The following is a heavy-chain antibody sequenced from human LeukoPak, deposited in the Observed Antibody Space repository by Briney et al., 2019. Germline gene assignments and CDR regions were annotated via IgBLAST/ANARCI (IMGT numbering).Heavy chain of an antibody. J-gene: IGHJ5*02. V-gene: IGHV3-21*01. CDR2: ISSSSSYI. CDR3: ARTLRYFAFDP. CDR1: GFKFSSYS. Sequence: GGSLRLSCAASGFKFSSYSMKWVRQAPGKGLEWVSFISSSSSYIYYADSLKGRFTISRDNAKNSLYLQMNSLRAEDTAVYYCARTLRYFAFDPWGQGTLVTVSS. D-gene: IGHD3-9*01.